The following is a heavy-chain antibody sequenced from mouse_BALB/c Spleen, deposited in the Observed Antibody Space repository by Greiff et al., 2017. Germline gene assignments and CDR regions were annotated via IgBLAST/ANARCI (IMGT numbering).Heavy chain of an antibody. V-gene: IGHV7-3*02. CDR3: ARDSGATRFAY. J-gene: IGHJ3*01. CDR2: IRNKANGYTT. D-gene: IGHD6-1*01. Sequence: VESGGGLVQPGGSLRLSCATSGFTFTDYYMSWVRQPPGKALEWLGFIRNKANGYTTEYSASVKGRFTISRDNSQSILYLQMNTLRAEDSATYYCARDSGATRFAYWGQGTLVTVSA. CDR1: GFTFTDYY.